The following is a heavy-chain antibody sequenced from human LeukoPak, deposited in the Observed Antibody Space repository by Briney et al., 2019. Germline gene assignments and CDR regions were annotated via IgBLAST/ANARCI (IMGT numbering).Heavy chain of an antibody. CDR1: GFTFSDSA. Sequence: GGSLRLSCAASGFTFSDSALHWVRQTSGKGLEWLGRIRSKAYSYATAYAASMQGRIAISRDDPQNTAYLQLYSLKTEDTGVYYCTRHSSVPAGLPFDHWGQGALVTVSS. D-gene: IGHD2-2*01. V-gene: IGHV3-73*01. CDR2: IRSKAYSYAT. CDR3: TRHSSVPAGLPFDH. J-gene: IGHJ4*02.